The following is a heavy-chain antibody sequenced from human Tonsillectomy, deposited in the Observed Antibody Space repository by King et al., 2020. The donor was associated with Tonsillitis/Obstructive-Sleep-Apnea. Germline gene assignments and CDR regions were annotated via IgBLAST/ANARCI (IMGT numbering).Heavy chain of an antibody. Sequence: VQLVESGGGLVQPGGSLRLSCAASGFTFSSYWMYWVRQTPGKGLEWVANIKLDGSEKYYGDSVKGRFTISRDNAKNSLYLQMSSLRAEDTGVYYCARDKTGGWYIDVWGRGTLVTVSS. D-gene: IGHD1-14*01. V-gene: IGHV3-7*03. CDR3: ARDKTGGWYIDV. CDR1: GFTFSSYW. CDR2: IKLDGSEK. J-gene: IGHJ2*01.